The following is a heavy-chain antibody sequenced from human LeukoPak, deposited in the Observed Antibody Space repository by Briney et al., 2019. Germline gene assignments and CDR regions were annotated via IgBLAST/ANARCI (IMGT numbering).Heavy chain of an antibody. D-gene: IGHD3-22*01. J-gene: IGHJ4*02. CDR1: GGSISSGGYY. V-gene: IGHV4-30-2*01. CDR3: ARGSDSSGYYESRRFDY. CDR2: IYHSGST. Sequence: PSETLSLTCTVSGGSISSGGYYWSWIRQPPGKGLEWIGYIYHSGSTYYNPSLKSRVTISVDRSKNQFSLKLSSVTAADTAVYYCARGSDSSGYYESRRFDYWGQGTLVTVSS.